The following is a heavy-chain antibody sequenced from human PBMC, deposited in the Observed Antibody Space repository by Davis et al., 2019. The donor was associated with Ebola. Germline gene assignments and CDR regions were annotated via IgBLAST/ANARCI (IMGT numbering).Heavy chain of an antibody. Sequence: GESLKISCAASGFTVSSNHMTWVRQAPGKGLEWLSIIYSTGATFHADSVKGRLTISRDNSKNTLYLQMNSLRVEDTAVYYCARDRRENYMDVWGQGTSVTVSS. CDR2: IYSTGAT. J-gene: IGHJ6*03. V-gene: IGHV3-53*01. D-gene: IGHD5-24*01. CDR3: ARDRRENYMDV. CDR1: GFTVSSNH.